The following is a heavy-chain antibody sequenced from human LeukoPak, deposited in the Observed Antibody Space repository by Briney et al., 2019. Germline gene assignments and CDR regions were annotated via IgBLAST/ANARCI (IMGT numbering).Heavy chain of an antibody. CDR1: GFTLSSYS. V-gene: IGHV3-64*01. CDR3: ARVDSGSACAS. Sequence: PGGSPRLSCAASGFTLSSYSMHWVRQAPGKGLEFVSAISRNGRNTYYANSVKGRFTISRDISKNTLYLQMGSLRPEDMAVYYCARVDSGSACASWGQGILVTVSS. J-gene: IGHJ1*01. D-gene: IGHD6-19*01. CDR2: ISRNGRNT.